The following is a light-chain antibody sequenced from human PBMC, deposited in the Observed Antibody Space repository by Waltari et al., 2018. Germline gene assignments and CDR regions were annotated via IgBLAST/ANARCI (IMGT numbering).Light chain of an antibody. V-gene: IGLV2-23*02. CDR2: EVT. CDR1: TSDVGSGNL. Sequence: SALTQPASVSGSLGQSITISCSGSTSDVGSGNLVSWYQQFPGTVPKLIIYEVTKMPSGVSSRFSDSKSGNMASLTISGLQPEDEADYYCCSYRIGSTPGVFGGGTKVTVL. J-gene: IGLJ3*02. CDR3: CSYRIGSTPGV.